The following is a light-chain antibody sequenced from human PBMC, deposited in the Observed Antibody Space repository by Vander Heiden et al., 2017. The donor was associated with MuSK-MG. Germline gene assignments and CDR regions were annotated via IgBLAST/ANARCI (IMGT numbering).Light chain of an antibody. V-gene: IGKV1-39*01. Sequence: EIQMTHSPSSLSASGGDRVTITCRASQRVSNYLNWYQQKPGEAPILLIYAASSFHSGVPSRFSGSGSGTDFTLTISRLQPEDFATYYCQQRDNTPITFGQGTKLDIK. CDR1: QRVSNY. J-gene: IGKJ2*01. CDR2: AAS. CDR3: QQRDNTPIT.